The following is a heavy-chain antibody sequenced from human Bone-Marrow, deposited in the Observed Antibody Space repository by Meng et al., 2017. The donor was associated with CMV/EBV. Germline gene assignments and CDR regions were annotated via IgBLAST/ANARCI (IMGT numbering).Heavy chain of an antibody. D-gene: IGHD2-2*02. J-gene: IGHJ6*02. CDR3: ARDIGYCSSTSCYTYYYYGMDV. CDR2: IYSGGST. CDR1: GFTVSSNY. Sequence: GESLKISCAASGFTVSSNYMSWVRQAPGKGLEWVSVIYSGGSTYYADSVKGRFTISRDNSKNTLYLQMNSLRAEDTAVYYCARDIGYCSSTSCYTYYYYGMDVWGRGNMVNV. V-gene: IGHV3-66*02.